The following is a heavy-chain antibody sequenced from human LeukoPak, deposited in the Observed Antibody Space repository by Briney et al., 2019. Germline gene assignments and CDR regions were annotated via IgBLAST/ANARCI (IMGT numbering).Heavy chain of an antibody. CDR1: GFTFSSYA. Sequence: GGSLRLSCAASGFTFSSYAMSWVRQAPGKGLEWVSAISGSGGSTYYADSVKGRFTISRDNSKNTLYLQMNGLRAEDTAVYYCAKDGDYYDSSGYYYGVAYYFDYWGQGTLVTVSS. V-gene: IGHV3-23*01. J-gene: IGHJ4*02. D-gene: IGHD3-22*01. CDR3: AKDGDYYDSSGYYYGVAYYFDY. CDR2: ISGSGGST.